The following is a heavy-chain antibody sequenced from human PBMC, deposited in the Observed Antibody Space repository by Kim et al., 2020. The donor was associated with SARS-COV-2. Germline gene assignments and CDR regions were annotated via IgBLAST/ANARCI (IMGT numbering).Heavy chain of an antibody. Sequence: GASLQISCKGSGYSFTSYWIGWVRQMPGKGLEWMGIIYPGDSDTRYSPSFQGQVTISADKSISTAYLQWSSLKASDTAMYYCARQVDTYYYDSSGYFFDYWGQGTLVTVSS. D-gene: IGHD3-22*01. J-gene: IGHJ4*02. CDR2: IYPGDSDT. V-gene: IGHV5-51*01. CDR3: ARQVDTYYYDSSGYFFDY. CDR1: GYSFTSYW.